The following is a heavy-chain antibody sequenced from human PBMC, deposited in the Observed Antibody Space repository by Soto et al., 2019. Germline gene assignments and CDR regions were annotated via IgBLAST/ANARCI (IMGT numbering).Heavy chain of an antibody. J-gene: IGHJ4*02. CDR3: SRDGFVVVPAAIDY. D-gene: IGHD2-2*01. CDR2: TYYRSKWYN. Sequence: SQTLSLPCAISGDSVSSNSAAWNWIRQSPSRGLEWLGRTYYRSKWYNDYAVSVTSRITINPYTSKNQFSLQLNSVTPEETAVYYCSRDGFVVVPAAIDYWGQGTLVTVSS. V-gene: IGHV6-1*01. CDR1: GDSVSSNSAA.